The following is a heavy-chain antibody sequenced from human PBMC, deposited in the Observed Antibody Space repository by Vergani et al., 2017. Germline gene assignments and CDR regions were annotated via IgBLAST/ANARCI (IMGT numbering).Heavy chain of an antibody. Sequence: QVQLVQSGAEVKKPGASVKVSCMASGYTFTSYGISWVRQAPGQGLEWMGWISAYNGNTNYAQKLQGRVTMTTDTSTSTAYMELRSLRSDDTAVYYCARDDCTNGVCFEGYDYGMDVWGQGTTVTVSS. V-gene: IGHV1-18*01. CDR3: ARDDCTNGVCFEGYDYGMDV. D-gene: IGHD2-8*01. J-gene: IGHJ6*02. CDR1: GYTFTSYG. CDR2: ISAYNGNT.